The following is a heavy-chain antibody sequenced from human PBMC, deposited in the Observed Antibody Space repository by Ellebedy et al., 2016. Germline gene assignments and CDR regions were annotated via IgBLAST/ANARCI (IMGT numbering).Heavy chain of an antibody. Sequence: GGSLRLSXAASGFTFSSYAMHWVRQAPGKGLEWVAVISYDASNKYYADSVKGRFTISRDNSKNTLYLQMNSLRAEDTAVYYCARDYDILTGPLDYWGQGTLVTVSS. V-gene: IGHV3-30-3*01. J-gene: IGHJ4*02. CDR3: ARDYDILTGPLDY. CDR2: ISYDASNK. D-gene: IGHD3-9*01. CDR1: GFTFSSYA.